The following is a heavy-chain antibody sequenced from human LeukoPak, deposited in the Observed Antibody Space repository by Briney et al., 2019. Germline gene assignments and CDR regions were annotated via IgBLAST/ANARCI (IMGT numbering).Heavy chain of an antibody. V-gene: IGHV4-59*02. CDR2: IYYSGST. CDR1: AGSVSSYY. CDR3: ARSYGSGSYFDY. Sequence: SETLSLTCTVSAGSVSSYYWSWIRQPPGKGLEWIGYIYYSGSTKYNPSLKRRVTISIDASKNQFSLKLRSVPAADTAVYYCARSYGSGSYFDYWGQGTLVTVS. D-gene: IGHD3-10*01. J-gene: IGHJ4*02.